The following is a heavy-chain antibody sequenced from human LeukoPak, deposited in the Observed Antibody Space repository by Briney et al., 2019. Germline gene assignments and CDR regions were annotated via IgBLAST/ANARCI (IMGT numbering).Heavy chain of an antibody. CDR2: IIPMIGTP. Sequence: GSSVKVSCKASGGTFSSSGISWVRQAPGQGLEWMGGIIPMIGTPNYAQKFQGRVTITADESTSTAYMELSSLRSEDTAVYYCASHCSSTSCYADYYYMDDWGKGTTVTVSS. D-gene: IGHD2-2*01. CDR3: ASHCSSTSCYADYYYMDD. J-gene: IGHJ6*03. V-gene: IGHV1-69*01. CDR1: GGTFSSSG.